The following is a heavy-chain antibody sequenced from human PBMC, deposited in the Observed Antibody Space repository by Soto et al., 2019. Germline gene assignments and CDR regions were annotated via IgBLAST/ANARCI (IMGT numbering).Heavy chain of an antibody. Sequence: ESGGGLVKPGGSLRLSCAASGFTFSSYSMNWVRQAPGKGLEWVSSISSSSGYIYYADSVRGRFTISRDNAQNSPFLHMNSLRAEDTAVYYCASLYYYDSSGYFGGHYYYGMDVWGQGTTVTVSS. CDR1: GFTFSSYS. CDR2: ISSSSGYI. V-gene: IGHV3-21*01. D-gene: IGHD3-22*01. CDR3: ASLYYYDSSGYFGGHYYYGMDV. J-gene: IGHJ6*02.